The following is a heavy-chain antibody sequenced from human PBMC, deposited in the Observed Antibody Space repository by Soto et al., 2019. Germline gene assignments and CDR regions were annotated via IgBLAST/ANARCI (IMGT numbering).Heavy chain of an antibody. CDR3: ARVDYYDISGYIDY. CDR1: GGSISYYY. CDR2: IYYSGST. D-gene: IGHD3-22*01. V-gene: IGHV4-59*01. J-gene: IGHJ4*02. Sequence: SETLALTCTVSGGSISYYYWSWIRQPPGKGLEWIGYIYYSGSTNYNPSLKSRVTISVDTSKNQFSLKLSSVTAADTAVYYCARVDYYDISGYIDYWGQGTLVTVS.